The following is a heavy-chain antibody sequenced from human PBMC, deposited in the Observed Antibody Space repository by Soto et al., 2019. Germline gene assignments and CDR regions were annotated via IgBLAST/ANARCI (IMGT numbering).Heavy chain of an antibody. CDR1: GGTFSSYA. D-gene: IGHD6-6*01. V-gene: IGHV1-69*01. Sequence: QVQLVQSGAEVKKPWSSVKVSCKASGGTFSSYAITWVRQAPGQGLEWMGGIIPIFGTANYAQKFQGRVTITADESTSTAYMEMSSLRSEDTAVYYCARDRSSSSSEGDYYYYGMDVGGQGTTVTVSS. CDR2: IIPIFGTA. J-gene: IGHJ6*02. CDR3: ARDRSSSSSEGDYYYYGMDV.